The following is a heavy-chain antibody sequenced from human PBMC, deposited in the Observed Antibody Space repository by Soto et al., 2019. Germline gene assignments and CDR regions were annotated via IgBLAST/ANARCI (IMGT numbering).Heavy chain of an antibody. Sequence: GGSLRLSCAASGFTFSSYDMHWVRQATGKGLEWVSAIGTAGDTYYPGSVKGRFTISRENAKNSLYLQMNSLRAEDTAVYYCARGYCSGGSCYSFDYWGQGTLVTVPQ. D-gene: IGHD2-15*01. CDR2: IGTAGDT. CDR3: ARGYCSGGSCYSFDY. J-gene: IGHJ4*02. V-gene: IGHV3-13*01. CDR1: GFTFSSYD.